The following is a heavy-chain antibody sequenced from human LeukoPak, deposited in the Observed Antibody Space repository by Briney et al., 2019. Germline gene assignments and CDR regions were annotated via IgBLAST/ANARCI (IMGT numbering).Heavy chain of an antibody. CDR3: ARDPGSGYEEHFDY. CDR1: GSTFSNYP. V-gene: IGHV3-64*01. J-gene: IGHJ4*02. CDR2: ISSDGVGT. Sequence: GGSLRLSCAASGSTFSNYPMHWVRQAPGKGLEYVSGISSDGVGTYYAYSVKGRFSISRDNSKNTLYLQLGSLRVEDTAVYYCARDPGSGYEEHFDYWGQGTLVTVSS. D-gene: IGHD5-12*01.